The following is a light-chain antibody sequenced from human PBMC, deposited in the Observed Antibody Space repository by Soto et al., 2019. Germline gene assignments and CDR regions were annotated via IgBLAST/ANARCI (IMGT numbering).Light chain of an antibody. CDR3: QHRNNRPFS. Sequence: EIVLSPSPATLSLSPGERATLSCRASQSVNNYLAWYQQRPGQAPRLLIYDASNRATGIPARFSGSGSGTDFTLTISSLEPEDFAVYYCQHRNNRPFSFGPGTKVDI. CDR2: DAS. CDR1: QSVNNY. J-gene: IGKJ3*01. V-gene: IGKV3-11*01.